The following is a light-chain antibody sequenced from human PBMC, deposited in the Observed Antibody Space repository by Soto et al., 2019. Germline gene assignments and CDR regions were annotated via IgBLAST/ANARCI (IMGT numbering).Light chain of an antibody. CDR2: AAS. J-gene: IGKJ5*01. CDR1: QSISNY. V-gene: IGKV1-33*01. Sequence: DIQMTQSPSSLSASVGDRVTITCRASQSISNYLNWYQQKPGKAPKLLIYAASSLQSGVPSRFRGSGSGTDFTFTISRLQPEDIATYYCQQYENLPTFGQGTRLEIK. CDR3: QQYENLPT.